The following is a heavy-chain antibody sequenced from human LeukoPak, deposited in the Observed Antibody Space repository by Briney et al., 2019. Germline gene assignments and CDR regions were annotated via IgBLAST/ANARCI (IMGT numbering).Heavy chain of an antibody. J-gene: IGHJ4*02. CDR3: VKDSSSGSYFDY. CDR1: GFTLSRYA. CDR2: ISSNGAST. D-gene: IGHD3-10*01. Sequence: GGSLRLSCSASGFTLSRYAMHWVRQAPGKGLEYVSAISSNGASTYYADSVKGRFTISRDNSRNTLHLQMSSLRVEDTAVYYCVKDSSSGSYFDYWGQGTLVTVSS. V-gene: IGHV3-64D*06.